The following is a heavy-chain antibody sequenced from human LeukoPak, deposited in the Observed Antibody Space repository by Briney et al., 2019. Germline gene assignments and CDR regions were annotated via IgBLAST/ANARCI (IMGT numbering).Heavy chain of an antibody. J-gene: IGHJ4*02. CDR1: GGSISSYY. CDR3: ARVGRYGYSSGWYAPFDY. CDR2: IYYSGST. Sequence: SETLSLTCTVSGGSISSYYWNWIRQPPGKGLEWIGYIYYSGSTNYNPSLKSRVTISVDTSKNQLSLKLSSVTAADTAGYYCARVGRYGYSSGWYAPFDYWGQGTLVTVSS. V-gene: IGHV4-59*08. D-gene: IGHD6-19*01.